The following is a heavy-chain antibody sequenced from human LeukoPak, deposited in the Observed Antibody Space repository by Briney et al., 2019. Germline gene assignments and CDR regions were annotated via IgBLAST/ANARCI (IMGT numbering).Heavy chain of an antibody. D-gene: IGHD1-7*01. Sequence: ASAKVSCKASGYTFTSYGISWVRQAPGQGLEGMGWISAYNGNTNYAQKLQGRVTMTTDTSTSTAYMELRSLRSDDTAVYYCARDETFGELPLPFYYYYGMDVWGQGTTVTVSS. CDR3: ARDETFGELPLPFYYYYGMDV. J-gene: IGHJ6*02. V-gene: IGHV1-18*01. CDR2: ISAYNGNT. CDR1: GYTFTSYG.